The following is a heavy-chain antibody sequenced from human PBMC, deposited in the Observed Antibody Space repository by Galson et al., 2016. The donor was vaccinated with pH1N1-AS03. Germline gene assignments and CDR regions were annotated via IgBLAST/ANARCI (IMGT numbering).Heavy chain of an antibody. CDR2: IYWNDAK. CDR3: THAGTGYNGSWTCFDY. D-gene: IGHD6-13*01. V-gene: IGHV2-5*01. CDR1: GFSLSTTSVG. J-gene: IGHJ4*02. Sequence: PALVKPTQTLTLTCTFSGFSLSTTSVGVGWIRQPPGKALEWLALIYWNDAKRYSPSLKSRLTITKDTSRNQVVLTMTNVDPVDTATYYCTHAGTGYNGSWTCFDYWGQGTPLTVSS.